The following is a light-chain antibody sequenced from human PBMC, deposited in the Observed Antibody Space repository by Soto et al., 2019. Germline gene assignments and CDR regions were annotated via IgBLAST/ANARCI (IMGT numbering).Light chain of an antibody. V-gene: IGLV2-14*01. CDR2: AAS. CDR3: SSYTSGSTLYV. J-gene: IGLJ1*01. Sequence: QLVLTQPASVSGSPGQSITISCTGTSSDVGGYNYVSWYQQHPGKAPRLMIYAASNRPSGVSHRFSGSRSGNTASLTISGLQAEDEAHYYCSSYTSGSTLYVFGTGTKLTVL. CDR1: SSDVGGYNY.